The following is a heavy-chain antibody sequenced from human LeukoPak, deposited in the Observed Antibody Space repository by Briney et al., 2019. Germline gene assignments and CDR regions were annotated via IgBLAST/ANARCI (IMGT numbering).Heavy chain of an antibody. J-gene: IGHJ6*03. D-gene: IGHD3-10*01. Sequence: GSLRLSCAASGFTFSSYAMSWVRQPPGKGLEWVGEINHSGSTNYNPSLKSRATISVDTSKNQFALKLSSVTAADTAVYYCARGITMVRGVSAPYYMDVWGKGTTVTISS. CDR3: ARGITMVRGVSAPYYMDV. V-gene: IGHV4-34*01. CDR1: GFTFSSYA. CDR2: INHSGST.